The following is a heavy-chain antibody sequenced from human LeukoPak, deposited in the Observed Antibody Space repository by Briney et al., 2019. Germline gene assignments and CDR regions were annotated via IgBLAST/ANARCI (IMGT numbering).Heavy chain of an antibody. V-gene: IGHV4-59*08. CDR3: ARRSVMTAINFNAFDI. Sequence: SETLSLTCTVSGGSISSYYWSWIRQPPGKGLEWIGYVYYSGSTNYNPSLKSRVTISVDTSKNQFSLKLSSVTAADTAVYYCARRSVMTAINFNAFDIWGQGTMVTVSS. CDR2: VYYSGST. CDR1: GGSISSYY. J-gene: IGHJ3*02. D-gene: IGHD2-21*02.